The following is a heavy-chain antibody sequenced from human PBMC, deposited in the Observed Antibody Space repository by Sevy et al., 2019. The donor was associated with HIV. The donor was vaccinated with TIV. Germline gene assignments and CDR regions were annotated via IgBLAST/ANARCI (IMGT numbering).Heavy chain of an antibody. D-gene: IGHD3-22*01. CDR3: ATTKDYYDSGGSPFDY. CDR1: GYTLTELS. Sequence: ASVKVSCKVSGYTLTELSMHWVRQAPGKGLEWMGSFDPEDGETIYAQKFQGRVTMTEDTFKDTAYMELSSLRSEDAAVYYCATTKDYYDSGGSPFDYWGQGTLVTVSS. V-gene: IGHV1-24*01. CDR2: FDPEDGET. J-gene: IGHJ4*02.